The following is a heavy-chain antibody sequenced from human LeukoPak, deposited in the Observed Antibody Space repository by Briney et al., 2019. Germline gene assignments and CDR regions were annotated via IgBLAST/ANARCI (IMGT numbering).Heavy chain of an antibody. CDR3: AKCGCSSTSCYDYYMDV. V-gene: IGHV3-30*18. CDR1: GFTFSSYG. CDR2: ISYDGSNK. D-gene: IGHD2-2*01. Sequence: GRSLRLSCAASGFTFSSYGMHWVRQAPGKGLEWVAVISYDGSNKYYADSVKGRFTISRDNSKNTLYLQMNSLRAEDTAVYYCAKCGCSSTSCYDYYMDVWGKGTTVTVSS. J-gene: IGHJ6*03.